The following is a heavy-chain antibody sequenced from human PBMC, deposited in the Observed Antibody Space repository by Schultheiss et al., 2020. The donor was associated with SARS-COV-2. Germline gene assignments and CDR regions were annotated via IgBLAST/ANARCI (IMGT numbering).Heavy chain of an antibody. D-gene: IGHD6-13*01. CDR3: ARGGGIAAP. CDR2: INHSGST. J-gene: IGHJ5*02. Sequence: QTLSLTCTVSGGSISSYYWSWIRQPPGKGLEWIGEINHSGSTNYNPSLKSRVTISVDTSKNQFSLKLSSVTAADTAVYYCARGGGIAAPWGQGTLVTVSS. V-gene: IGHV4-34*01. CDR1: GGSISSYY.